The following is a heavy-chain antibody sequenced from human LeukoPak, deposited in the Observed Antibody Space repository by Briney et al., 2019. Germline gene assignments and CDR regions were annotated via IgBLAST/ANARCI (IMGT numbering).Heavy chain of an antibody. J-gene: IGHJ4*02. CDR1: GGSISSYY. D-gene: IGHD6-13*01. Sequence: SETLSLTCTVSGGSISSYYWSWIRQPPGKGLEWIGYIYYNGSTNYNPSLKSRVTISVDTSKNQFSLKLSSVTAADTAVYYCARGRSSSWCPGDYWGQGTLVTVSS. CDR3: ARGRSSSWCPGDY. CDR2: IYYNGST. V-gene: IGHV4-59*01.